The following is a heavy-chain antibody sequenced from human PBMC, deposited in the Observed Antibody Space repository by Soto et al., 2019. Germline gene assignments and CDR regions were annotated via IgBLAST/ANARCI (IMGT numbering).Heavy chain of an antibody. CDR2: FDPEDGET. CDR3: APVGEAAGTGGGNFDY. D-gene: IGHD6-13*01. V-gene: IGHV1-24*01. J-gene: IGHJ4*02. Sequence: ASVKVSCKVSGYTLTELSMHWVRQAPGKGLEWMGGFDPEDGETIYAQKFQGRVTMTEDTSTDTAYMELSSLRSEDTAVYYCAPVGEAAGTGGGNFDYWGQGTLVTVSS. CDR1: GYTLTELS.